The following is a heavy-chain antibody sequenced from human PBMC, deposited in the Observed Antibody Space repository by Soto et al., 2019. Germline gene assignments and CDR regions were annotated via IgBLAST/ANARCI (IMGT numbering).Heavy chain of an antibody. D-gene: IGHD2-2*01. V-gene: IGHV1-2*02. CDR1: GYTFTGYY. CDR3: ARDTHLIVVVPAASDY. CDR2: INPNSGGT. J-gene: IGHJ4*02. Sequence: VASVKVSCKASGYTFTGYYMHWVRQAPGQGLEWMGWINPNSGGTNYAQKFQGRVTMTRDTSISTAYMELSRLRSDDTAVYYCARDTHLIVVVPAASDYWGQGTLVTVSS.